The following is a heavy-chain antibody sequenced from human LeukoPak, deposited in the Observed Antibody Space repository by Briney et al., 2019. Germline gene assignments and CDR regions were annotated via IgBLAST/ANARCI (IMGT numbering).Heavy chain of an antibody. Sequence: GGSLRLSCAVPGFTFSSDWINWVRQAPGRGLEWVASIKLDGEKYYVDSGKGRFTISRDNAKNSQYLQMTSLRAEDTAVYYCARVLWVQNYYYGMDVWGQGTTVTVSS. J-gene: IGHJ6*02. D-gene: IGHD3-16*01. CDR2: IKLDGEK. CDR3: ARVLWVQNYYYGMDV. CDR1: GFTFSSDW. V-gene: IGHV3-7*04.